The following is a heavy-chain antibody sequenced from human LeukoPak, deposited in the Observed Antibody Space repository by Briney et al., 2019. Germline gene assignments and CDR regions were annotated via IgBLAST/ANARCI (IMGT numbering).Heavy chain of an antibody. V-gene: IGHV2-70*04. Sequence: SGPALVKPTQTLTLTCTFSGFSLSTSGMRVSWIRQPPGKALEWLARIDWDDDKFYSTSLKTRLTISKDTSKNQVVLTMTNMDPVDTATYYCARTTYYYGSGSYWFDPWGQGTLVTLSS. CDR1: GFSLSTSGMR. CDR2: IDWDDDK. J-gene: IGHJ5*02. D-gene: IGHD3-10*01. CDR3: ARTTYYYGSGSYWFDP.